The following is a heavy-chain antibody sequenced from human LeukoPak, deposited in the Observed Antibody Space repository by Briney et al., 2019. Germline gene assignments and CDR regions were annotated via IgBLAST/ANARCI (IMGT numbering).Heavy chain of an antibody. CDR1: GGSISSYY. J-gene: IGHJ4*02. CDR2: IYTSGST. D-gene: IGHD3-10*01. CDR3: ARSLSRYGSGSYYNAY. V-gene: IGHV4-4*07. Sequence: PSETLSLTCTVSGGSISSYYWSWIRQPAGKGLEWIGRIYTSGSTNYNPSLKSRVAMSVDTSKNQFSLKLSSVTAADTAVYYCARSLSRYGSGSYYNAYWGQGTLVTVSS.